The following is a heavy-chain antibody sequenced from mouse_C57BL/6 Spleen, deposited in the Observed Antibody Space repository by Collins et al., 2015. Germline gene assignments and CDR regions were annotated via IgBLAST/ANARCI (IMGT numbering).Heavy chain of an antibody. Sequence: EVQLVESGGDLVKPGGSLKLSFAASGFTFSNYGMSWVRQTPDKRLEWVATINSGGSYTYYPDSVKGRFTISRDNAKNTLYLQMNSLKSEDTAMYYCARRGLYDGYFPFAYWGQGTLVTVSA. J-gene: IGHJ3*01. CDR3: ARRGLYDGYFPFAY. D-gene: IGHD2-3*01. CDR2: INSGGSYT. V-gene: IGHV5-6*01. CDR1: GFTFSNYG.